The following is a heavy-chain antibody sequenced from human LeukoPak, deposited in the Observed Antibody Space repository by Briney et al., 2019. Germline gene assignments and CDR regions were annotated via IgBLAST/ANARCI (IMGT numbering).Heavy chain of an antibody. J-gene: IGHJ4*02. Sequence: PGGSLRLSCTASGFTFSSYAMHWVRQAPGKGLEGVAFTRYDGSNEYYADSVKGRFTIFRDNSENTVYMQMNNLRDEDTAVYYCARDVASASGWSVWAFDRWGQGTLVTVSS. D-gene: IGHD6-19*01. CDR2: TRYDGSNE. V-gene: IGHV3-30*02. CDR1: GFTFSSYA. CDR3: ARDVASASGWSVWAFDR.